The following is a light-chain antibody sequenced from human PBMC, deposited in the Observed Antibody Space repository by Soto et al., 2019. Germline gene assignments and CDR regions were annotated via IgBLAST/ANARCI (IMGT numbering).Light chain of an antibody. Sequence: EIVLTQSPGTLSLSPGERATLSCRASQSVSSSYLAWYQQRPGQAPRLLIHGASSRATGIPDRISGSGSGTDFTLTISRLEPEDFAVYYCQQYGSSPITFGQGTRLEIK. CDR1: QSVSSSY. J-gene: IGKJ5*01. CDR2: GAS. V-gene: IGKV3-20*01. CDR3: QQYGSSPIT.